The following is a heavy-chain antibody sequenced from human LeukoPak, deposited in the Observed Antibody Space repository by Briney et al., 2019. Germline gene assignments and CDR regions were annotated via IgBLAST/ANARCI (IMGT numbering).Heavy chain of an antibody. CDR1: GGSISSYY. CDR2: IYYSGST. J-gene: IGHJ4*02. Sequence: SETLSLTCTVSGGSISSYYWSWIRQPPGKGLEWIGYIYYSGSTNYNPSLKSRVTISVDTSKNQFSLKLSSVTAADTAVYYCARQSISSSTPDYWGQGTLVTVSS. D-gene: IGHD6-13*01. CDR3: ARQSISSSTPDY. V-gene: IGHV4-59*01.